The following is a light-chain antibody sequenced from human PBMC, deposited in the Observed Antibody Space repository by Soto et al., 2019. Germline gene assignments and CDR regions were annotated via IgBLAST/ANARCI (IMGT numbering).Light chain of an antibody. Sequence: DIQMTQSPSSLSASVGDRVTITCRASQGIIDYLAWYQQKPGKAPTLLIYAPSTLASGVPSRFSGSGSGTDFTLTISSLQPEDVATYYCQKYNSAPQTFGPGTKVEIK. J-gene: IGKJ1*01. CDR2: APS. CDR3: QKYNSAPQT. CDR1: QGIIDY. V-gene: IGKV1-27*01.